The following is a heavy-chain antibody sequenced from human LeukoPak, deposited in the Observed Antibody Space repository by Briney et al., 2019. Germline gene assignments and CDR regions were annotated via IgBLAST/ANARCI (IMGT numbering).Heavy chain of an antibody. D-gene: IGHD6-13*01. CDR3: ARSQSSSLIDY. CDR1: AFSFSAYG. J-gene: IGHJ4*02. Sequence: GGSLRLSCAASAFSFSAYGVHLVRQAPGKGLEWVAVIWYDGSSKDYADSVKGRFTFSRDNSKNTLYLQMNSLTVEDTAVYYCARSQSSSLIDYWGQGTLVTVSS. V-gene: IGHV3-33*01. CDR2: IWYDGSSK.